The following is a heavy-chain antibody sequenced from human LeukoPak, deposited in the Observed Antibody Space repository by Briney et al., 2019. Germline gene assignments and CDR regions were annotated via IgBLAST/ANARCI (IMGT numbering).Heavy chain of an antibody. Sequence: GGSLRLSCAASGITFSNFAMSWVRLAPGKGLEWVSAIGGSGGGTYYADSVKGRFTISRDNSKNALYLQMNSLRAGDTAVYYCARGRTTSPANWFDPWGQGTLVTVSS. CDR2: IGGSGGGT. V-gene: IGHV3-23*01. CDR3: ARGRTTSPANWFDP. CDR1: GITFSNFA. J-gene: IGHJ5*02. D-gene: IGHD4-17*01.